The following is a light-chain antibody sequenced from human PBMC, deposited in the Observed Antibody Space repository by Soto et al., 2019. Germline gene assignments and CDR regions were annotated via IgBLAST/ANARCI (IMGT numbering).Light chain of an antibody. CDR1: QRFXSY. J-gene: IGKJ1*01. Sequence: DIVMTQSPATLSVSPGERATLSCRASQRFXSYFGWYQQKPGQAPRFLXDDTSIRATGSPARLSGSGSGTDFTLTISSLQPDYFATYYCQQYKSDSQTFGQGTKVDIK. CDR3: QQYKSDSQT. V-gene: IGKV3D-15*01. CDR2: DTS.